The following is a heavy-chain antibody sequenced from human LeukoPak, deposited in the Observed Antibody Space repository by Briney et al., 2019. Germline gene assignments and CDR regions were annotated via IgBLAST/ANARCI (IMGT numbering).Heavy chain of an antibody. D-gene: IGHD6-19*01. V-gene: IGHV4-59*01. CDR3: ARVWLSSGWLYYFDY. CDR2: IYYSGST. J-gene: IGHJ4*02. CDR1: GGSLSSYY. Sequence: SETLSLTCTVSGGSLSSYYWSWLRQPPGKGLEWIGYIYYSGSTNYNPSLTSRVTISVDTSKNQFSLKLSSVTAADTAVYYCARVWLSSGWLYYFDYWGQGTLVTVSS.